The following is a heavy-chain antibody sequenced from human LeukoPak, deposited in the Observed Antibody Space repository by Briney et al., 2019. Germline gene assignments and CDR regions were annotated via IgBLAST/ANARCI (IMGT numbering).Heavy chain of an antibody. CDR3: FTGGGY. J-gene: IGHJ4*02. CDR2: ISSNLASI. D-gene: IGHD1-14*01. Sequence: GGSLRLSCVASGFTFSDYYMTWIGQAPGKGLEWVSSISSNLASIYYADSVKGRFTISRDNAKTSLFLQMNSLRVEETAVYYCFTGGGYWGQGTLVTVSS. CDR1: GFTFSDYY. V-gene: IGHV3-11*04.